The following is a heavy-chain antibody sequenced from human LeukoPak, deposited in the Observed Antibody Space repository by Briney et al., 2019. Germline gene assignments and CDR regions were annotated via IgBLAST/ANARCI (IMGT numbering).Heavy chain of an antibody. J-gene: IGHJ4*02. Sequence: SGPTLVNPTQTLTLTCTFSGFSLSTNGVGVGWIRQPPGKALEWLALIYWDDDKRYSPSLKSRLTITKDTSKNQVVLTMTNTDPVDTATYYCAREWGPSGDYVFFFDYWGQGTLVTVSS. V-gene: IGHV2-5*02. CDR2: IYWDDDK. CDR3: AREWGPSGDYVFFFDY. CDR1: GFSLSTNGVG. D-gene: IGHD4-17*01.